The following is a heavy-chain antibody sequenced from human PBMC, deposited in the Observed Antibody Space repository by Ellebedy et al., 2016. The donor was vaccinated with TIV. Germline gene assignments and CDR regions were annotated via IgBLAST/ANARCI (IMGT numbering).Heavy chain of an antibody. CDR2: TRDKANSYTT. Sequence: GGSLRLXXAASGFTFSDHYIDWVRQAPGKGLEWVGRTRDKANSYTTDYAASVKGRFTISRDVSKNSVYLQMNSLKTEDTAVYYCAREGYSSGPDFDYWGQGTLVTVSS. CDR1: GFTFSDHY. CDR3: AREGYSSGPDFDY. J-gene: IGHJ4*02. D-gene: IGHD3-22*01. V-gene: IGHV3-72*01.